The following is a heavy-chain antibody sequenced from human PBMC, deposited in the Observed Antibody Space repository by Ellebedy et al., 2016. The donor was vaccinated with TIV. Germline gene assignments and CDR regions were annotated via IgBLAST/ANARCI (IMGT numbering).Heavy chain of an antibody. D-gene: IGHD3-22*01. V-gene: IGHV1-24*01. CDR1: GYTFTDLS. CDR3: ATHVRYYSDGSVYYPLNH. CDR2: FDPEDGET. Sequence: AASVKVSCKVSGYTFTDLSIHWVRQAPGKGLEWMGSFDPEDGETIYAQKFHGRVTMTEDTSTDTAYMELSSLRSEDTAVYFCATHVRYYSDGSVYYPLNHWGQGTLVSVSS. J-gene: IGHJ4*02.